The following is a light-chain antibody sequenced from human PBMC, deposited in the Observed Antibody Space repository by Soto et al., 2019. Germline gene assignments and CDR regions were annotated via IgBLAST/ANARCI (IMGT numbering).Light chain of an antibody. CDR3: KQSFSTHRT. J-gene: IGKJ1*01. CDR2: GAS. Sequence: IQMPQSPSSLSACVVYMVPITCLASQAIRNDLGWYQQKQGKAPKLLIYGASSLQSGVKSRFSGSGSGKDFTITISSLQNEDFGTYYCKQSFSTHRTFGKGPKVDIK. CDR1: QAIRND. V-gene: IGKV1-39*01.